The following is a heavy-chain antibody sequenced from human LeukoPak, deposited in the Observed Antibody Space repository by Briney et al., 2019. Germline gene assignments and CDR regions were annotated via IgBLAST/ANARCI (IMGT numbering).Heavy chain of an antibody. CDR2: MNPNSGNT. D-gene: IGHD3-22*01. V-gene: IGHV1-8*01. CDR1: GYTFTSYD. Sequence: ASVKVSCKASGYTFTSYDINWVRQATGQGLEWMGWMNPNSGNTGYAQKFQGRVTMTRNTSISTAYMELSSLRSEDTAVYYCARGYSSGYYYQGWSDPWGQGTLVTVSS. J-gene: IGHJ5*02. CDR3: ARGYSSGYYYQGWSDP.